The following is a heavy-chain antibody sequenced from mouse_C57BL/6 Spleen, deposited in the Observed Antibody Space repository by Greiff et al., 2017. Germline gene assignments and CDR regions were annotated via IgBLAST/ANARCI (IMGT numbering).Heavy chain of an antibody. CDR2: FYPGSGSI. CDR1: GYTFTEYT. Sequence: QVQLQQSGAELVKPGASVKLSCKASGYTFTEYTVHWVKQRSGQGLEWIGWFYPGSGSIEYNEKFKDKVTLTADKSSSTVYMALSRLTSEDSAVYFCARHEDYYGRSFDDWGQGTTLTVSS. J-gene: IGHJ2*01. D-gene: IGHD1-1*01. CDR3: ARHEDYYGRSFDD. V-gene: IGHV1-62-2*01.